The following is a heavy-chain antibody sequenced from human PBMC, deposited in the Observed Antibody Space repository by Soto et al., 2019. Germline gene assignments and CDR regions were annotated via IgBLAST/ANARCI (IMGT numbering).Heavy chain of an antibody. V-gene: IGHV3-21*01. CDR3: ANSLGP. J-gene: IGHJ5*02. Sequence: EVQLVESGGGLVKPGGSLRLSCAASGFTFSSYSMNWVRQAPGKGLEWVSSISSSSSYIYYADSVKGRFTISRDNAKNSLSLQMNSLRAADKVAYYCANSLGPWGQGTLVTVSS. CDR2: ISSSSSYI. CDR1: GFTFSSYS.